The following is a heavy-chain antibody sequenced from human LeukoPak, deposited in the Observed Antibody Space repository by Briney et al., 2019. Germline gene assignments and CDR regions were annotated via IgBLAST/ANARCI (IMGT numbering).Heavy chain of an antibody. CDR1: GYTFTSYG. V-gene: IGHV1-18*01. D-gene: IGHD6-13*01. Sequence: ASVKVSCKASGYTFTSYGISWVRQAPGQGLEWMGWISAYNGNTNYAQKLQGRVTMTTDTSMSTAYMELRSLRSDDTAVYYCARAPYSSSWYRYYYYYYMDVWGKGTTVTVSS. CDR2: ISAYNGNT. CDR3: ARAPYSSSWYRYYYYYYMDV. J-gene: IGHJ6*03.